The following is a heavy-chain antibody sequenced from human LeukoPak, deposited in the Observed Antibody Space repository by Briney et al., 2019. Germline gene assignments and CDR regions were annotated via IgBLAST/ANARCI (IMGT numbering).Heavy chain of an antibody. V-gene: IGHV3-30*03. CDR2: ISYDGSNN. D-gene: IGHD6-19*01. Sequence: PGTSLRLSCTAFGFTFSNYGMHWVRQAPGKGLEWVAVISYDGSNNYYADSVKGRFTISRDNAKNSLYLQMNSLRAEDTAVYYCARELAVAGTFDYWGQGTLVTVSS. J-gene: IGHJ4*02. CDR1: GFTFSNYG. CDR3: ARELAVAGTFDY.